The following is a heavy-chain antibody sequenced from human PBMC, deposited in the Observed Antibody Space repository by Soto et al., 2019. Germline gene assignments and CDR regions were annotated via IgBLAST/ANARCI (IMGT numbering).Heavy chain of an antibody. J-gene: IGHJ4*02. D-gene: IGHD3-22*01. CDR2: IKQDGSEK. Sequence: GSLRLSCAASGFTFSSYWMSWVRQAPGKGLGWVANIKQDGSEKYYVDSVKGRFTISRDNAKNSLYLQMNSLRAEDTAVYYCERVIGGAWLSYYFDYWGQGTLVTVYS. V-gene: IGHV3-7*01. CDR1: GFTFSSYW. CDR3: ERVIGGAWLSYYFDY.